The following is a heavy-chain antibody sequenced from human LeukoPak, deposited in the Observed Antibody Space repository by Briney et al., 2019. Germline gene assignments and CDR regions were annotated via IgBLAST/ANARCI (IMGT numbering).Heavy chain of an antibody. V-gene: IGHV4-34*01. CDR2: TNHGGST. CDR3: TRMGVNYFGSASYYAVRRYFDQ. J-gene: IGHJ4*02. D-gene: IGHD3-10*01. CDR1: GYSITSGYY. Sequence: PSETLSLTCSVSGYSITSGYYWSWIRQSPEKGLEWIGETNHGGSTTYNPALQSRVTMSIDTSKNQFSLTLTSVTAADTALYYCTRMGVNYFGSASYYAVRRYFDQWGQGTLVAVSS.